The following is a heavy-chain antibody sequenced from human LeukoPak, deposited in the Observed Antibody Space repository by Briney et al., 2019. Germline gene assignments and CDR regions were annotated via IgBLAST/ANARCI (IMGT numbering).Heavy chain of an antibody. J-gene: IGHJ4*02. V-gene: IGHV3-30*04. CDR3: ARGYNWNYPIDY. CDR1: GFTFSTYV. Sequence: GGSLRLSCVASGFTFSTYVMHWVRQAPGKGLEWVAFMTSDGSNKYYGDSVKGRFTISRDNSKNTLYLQMNSLRAEDTAVYYCARGYNWNYPIDYWGQGTLVTVSS. D-gene: IGHD1-7*01. CDR2: MTSDGSNK.